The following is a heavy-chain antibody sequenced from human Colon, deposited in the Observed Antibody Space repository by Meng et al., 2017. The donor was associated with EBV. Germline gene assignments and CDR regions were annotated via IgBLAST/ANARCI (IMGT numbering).Heavy chain of an antibody. D-gene: IGHD1-26*01. J-gene: IGHJ4*02. CDR3: ARGPGGSYYLYYFDY. CDR2: INHSGST. CDR1: GWSFSGYY. Sequence: LQQGGPVLCKPSETLSPTCVGYGWSFSGYYWSWIRQPPEKGLEWIGEINHSGSTNYNPSLKSRVTISVDTSKKQFSLKLSSVTAADTAVYYCARGPGGSYYLYYFDYWGQGTLVTVSS. V-gene: IGHV4-34*01.